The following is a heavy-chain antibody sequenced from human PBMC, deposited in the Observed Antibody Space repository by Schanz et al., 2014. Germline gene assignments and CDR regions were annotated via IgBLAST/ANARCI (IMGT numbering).Heavy chain of an antibody. CDR3: AKGRFGELSAFDI. Sequence: EVQLVESGGGLIQPGGSLRLSCAASGFGFSSYSMNWVRQAPGKGLEWVSGISGSGASTYYADSVKGRFTISRDNSNKTVDLQMNSLRAEDTAVYYCAKGRFGELSAFDIWGQGTMVTVSS. CDR1: GFGFSSYS. V-gene: IGHV3-23*04. J-gene: IGHJ3*02. CDR2: ISGSGAST. D-gene: IGHD3-10*01.